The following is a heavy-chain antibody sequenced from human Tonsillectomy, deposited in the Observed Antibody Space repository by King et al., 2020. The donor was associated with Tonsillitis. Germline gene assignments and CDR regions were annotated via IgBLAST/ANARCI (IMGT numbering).Heavy chain of an antibody. CDR1: GFTFSNYA. J-gene: IGHJ1*01. D-gene: IGHD3-10*01. CDR3: AKDRRGGATSGPSVFQH. Sequence: VQLVESGGGLVQPGGSLRLSCEASGFTFSNYAMSWVRQAPGKGLEWVSIIYSGGSNTYYADSVKGRFTISRDNSKDMLYLQMNSLRAEDTAVYYCAKDRRGGATSGPSVFQHWGQGTLVTVSS. CDR2: IYSGGSNT. V-gene: IGHV3-23*03.